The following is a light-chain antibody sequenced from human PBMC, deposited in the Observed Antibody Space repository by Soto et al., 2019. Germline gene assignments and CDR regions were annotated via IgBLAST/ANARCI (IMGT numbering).Light chain of an antibody. CDR3: QQLVSDRPLT. CDR2: SAS. CDR1: QGISNY. V-gene: IGKV1-9*01. J-gene: IGKJ4*01. Sequence: DIQLTQSPSFLSASVGDRVTITCRASQGISNYLAWYQQKPGKAPNLLIYSASTLQSGVPSRFSGSGSGTEFTLTISSLQPEDFATYYCQQLVSDRPLTFGGGTKVEIK.